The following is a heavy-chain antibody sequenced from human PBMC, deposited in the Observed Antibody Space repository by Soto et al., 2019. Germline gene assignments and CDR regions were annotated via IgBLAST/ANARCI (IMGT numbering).Heavy chain of an antibody. D-gene: IGHD6-13*01. J-gene: IGHJ4*02. V-gene: IGHV4-59*02. Sequence: ETLALAGTFSGGPVSGSSWIWSRHPQGQGLGLIGYIYYTGATNYNPSLQGRGTIPVHPPRSHFSLHLTSEPAADKGAYSCPRLEQQFIWYFDYWGQGTLVTVSS. CDR3: PRLEQQFIWYFDY. CDR1: GGPVSGSS. CDR2: IYYTGAT.